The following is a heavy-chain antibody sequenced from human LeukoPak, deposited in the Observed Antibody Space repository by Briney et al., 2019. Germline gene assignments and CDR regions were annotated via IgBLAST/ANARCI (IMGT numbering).Heavy chain of an antibody. Sequence: ASVKVSCKASGGTFSSYAISWVRQAPGQGLEWMGGIIPIFGTANYAQKFQGRVTITADKSTSTAYMELSSLRSEDTAVYYCAGPLYSSGWFENPFDIWGQGTMVTVSS. D-gene: IGHD6-19*01. J-gene: IGHJ3*02. V-gene: IGHV1-69*06. CDR1: GGTFSSYA. CDR2: IIPIFGTA. CDR3: AGPLYSSGWFENPFDI.